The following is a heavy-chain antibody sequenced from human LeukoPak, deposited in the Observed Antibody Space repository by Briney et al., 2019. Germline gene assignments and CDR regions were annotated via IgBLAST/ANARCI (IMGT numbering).Heavy chain of an antibody. CDR3: ARAVYRSGGYYFDS. V-gene: IGHV3-30*04. Sequence: GGSLRLSCAASGFTFSSYAMQWVRQAPGKVLEWVAVISYDGSDKNYADSVKGRFTISRDNSKNTLYLQMNSRRADDTAVYYCARAVYRSGGYYFDSWGQGTLVIVSS. D-gene: IGHD6-19*01. J-gene: IGHJ4*02. CDR1: GFTFSSYA. CDR2: ISYDGSDK.